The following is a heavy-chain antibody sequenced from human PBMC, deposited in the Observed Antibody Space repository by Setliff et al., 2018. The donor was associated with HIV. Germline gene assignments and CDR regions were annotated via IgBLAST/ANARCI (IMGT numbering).Heavy chain of an antibody. CDR2: ISAYNGNT. Sequence: ASVKVSCKASGYTFTIYDITWVRQAPGQGLEWMGWISAYNGNTNYAQKLQGRVTMTTDTSTSTAYMELRSLRSDDTAVYYCARRKIQLFLRDAFDIWGQGTMVTVSS. D-gene: IGHD5-18*01. J-gene: IGHJ3*02. V-gene: IGHV1-18*01. CDR1: GYTFTIYD. CDR3: ARRKIQLFLRDAFDI.